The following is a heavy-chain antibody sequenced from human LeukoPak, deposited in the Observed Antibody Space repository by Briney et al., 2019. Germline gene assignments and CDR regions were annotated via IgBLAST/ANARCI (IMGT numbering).Heavy chain of an antibody. D-gene: IGHD3-22*01. CDR2: IYTGGGR. V-gene: IGHV3-53*01. Sequence: GGSLRFSCAASGFTVSSYYMNWVRQAPGKELEWVSVIYTGGGRYYADSVRGRFTISRDTSKNMVFLQMNSLRVEDTAVYYCARGRYDSSGYYPDAFDIWGQGTMVTVSS. J-gene: IGHJ3*02. CDR3: ARGRYDSSGYYPDAFDI. CDR1: GFTVSSYY.